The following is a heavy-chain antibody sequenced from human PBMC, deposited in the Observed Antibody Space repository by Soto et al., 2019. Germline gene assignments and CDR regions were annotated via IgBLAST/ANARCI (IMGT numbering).Heavy chain of an antibody. J-gene: IGHJ6*02. D-gene: IGHD4-4*01. CDR2: IKQDGSEK. CDR3: ARVTTVTNYIYYYYGMDV. CDR1: GFTFSSYW. V-gene: IGHV3-7*03. Sequence: GGSLRLSCAASGFTFSSYWMSWVRQAPGKGLEWVANIKQDGSEKYYVDSVKGRFTISRDNAKNSLYLQMNSLRAEDTAVYYCARVTTVTNYIYYYYGMDVCGQGTTVTVS.